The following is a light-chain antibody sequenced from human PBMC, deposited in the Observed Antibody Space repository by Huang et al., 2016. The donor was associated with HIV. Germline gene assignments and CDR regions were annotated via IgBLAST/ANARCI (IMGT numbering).Light chain of an antibody. V-gene: IGKV3-15*01. CDR3: QQYNDWPLT. Sequence: EIVMTQSPATLCVSPGERVTLSCMASQSLSNQLAWYQQKRGQAPRLLIYGVSTRATDIPARFSGSGAGTDFTLTINSLQSEDFATYYCQQYNDWPLTFGQGTEVEIK. CDR1: QSLSNQ. CDR2: GVS. J-gene: IGKJ1*01.